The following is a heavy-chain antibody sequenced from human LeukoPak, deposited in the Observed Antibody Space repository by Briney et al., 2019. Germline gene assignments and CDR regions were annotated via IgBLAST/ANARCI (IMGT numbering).Heavy chain of an antibody. J-gene: IGHJ4*02. V-gene: IGHV3-7*01. CDR3: ARVLARAYFDY. Sequence: GGSLRLSCAASGFTFSSYWMSWVHQAPGKGLEWVANIKQDGSEKYYVDSVKGRFTISRDNAKNSLYLQMNSLRAEDTAVYYCARVLARAYFDYWGQGTLVTVSS. CDR2: IKQDGSEK. CDR1: GFTFSSYW.